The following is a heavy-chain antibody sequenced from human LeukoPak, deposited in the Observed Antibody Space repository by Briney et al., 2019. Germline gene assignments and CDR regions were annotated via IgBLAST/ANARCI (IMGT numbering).Heavy chain of an antibody. CDR2: ISSSSSYI. Sequence: GGSLRLSCAASGFTFSSYSMNWVRQAPGKGLEWVSSISSSSSYIYYADSVKGRFTISRDNAKNSLYLQMNSLRAEDTAVYYCARGSEDTNFDYWGQGTLATVSS. J-gene: IGHJ4*02. V-gene: IGHV3-21*01. CDR3: ARGSEDTNFDY. D-gene: IGHD3-10*01. CDR1: GFTFSSYS.